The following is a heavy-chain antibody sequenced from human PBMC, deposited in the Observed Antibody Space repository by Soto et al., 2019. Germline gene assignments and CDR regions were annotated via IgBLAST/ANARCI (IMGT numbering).Heavy chain of an antibody. CDR2: IIPIFGTA. Sequence: QVQLVQSGAEVKKPGSSVKVSCKASGGTFSSYAISWVRQAPGQGLEWMGGIIPIFGTANYAQKFQGRVTITADESTSTAYMELSSLRSEDTAVYYCARGFSSLTEKYCSGGSCYSGGDWFDPCGQGTLVTVSS. D-gene: IGHD2-15*01. CDR1: GGTFSSYA. V-gene: IGHV1-69*01. CDR3: ARGFSSLTEKYCSGGSCYSGGDWFDP. J-gene: IGHJ5*02.